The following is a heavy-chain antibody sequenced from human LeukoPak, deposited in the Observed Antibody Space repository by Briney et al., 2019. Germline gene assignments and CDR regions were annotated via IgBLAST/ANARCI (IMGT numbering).Heavy chain of an antibody. V-gene: IGHV4-4*07. CDR3: ARVRAPSKWDTAMAPFDY. Sequence: PSETLSLTCTVSGGSISSYYWSWIRQPAGKGLEWIGRIYTSGSTNYNPSLKSRVTISVDTSKNQFSLKLSSVTAADTAVYYCARVRAPSKWDTAMAPFDYWGQGTLVTVSS. J-gene: IGHJ4*02. CDR1: GGSISSYY. D-gene: IGHD5-18*01. CDR2: IYTSGST.